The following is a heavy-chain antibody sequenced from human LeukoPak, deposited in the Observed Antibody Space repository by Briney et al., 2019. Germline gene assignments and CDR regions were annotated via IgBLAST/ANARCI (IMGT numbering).Heavy chain of an antibody. CDR3: ARDGNGGNSWGWFDP. J-gene: IGHJ5*02. CDR2: IFYTGFT. V-gene: IGHV4-59*01. Sequence: SETLSLTCTVSDGSISDSYWGWIRQSPGGGLEWIGYIFYTGFTNSNPSLESRVTISVDTSKKQFSLRLQSVTAADTAAYYCARDGNGGNSWGWFDPWGQGTLVTVSS. D-gene: IGHD4-23*01. CDR1: DGSISDSY.